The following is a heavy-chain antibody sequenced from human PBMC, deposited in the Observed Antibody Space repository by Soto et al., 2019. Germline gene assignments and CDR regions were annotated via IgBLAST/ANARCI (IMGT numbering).Heavy chain of an antibody. Sequence: QVQLVQSGAEVKKPGSSVKVSCKASGGTFSSYAISWVRQAPGQGLEWMGGIIPMFGTANYAQKYQGRGTITADESTSTAYMELSSLRSEDTAVYYCARELYYYYYGMDVWGQGTTVTVSS. V-gene: IGHV1-69*01. J-gene: IGHJ6*02. CDR2: IIPMFGTA. CDR3: ARELYYYYYGMDV. CDR1: GGTFSSYA.